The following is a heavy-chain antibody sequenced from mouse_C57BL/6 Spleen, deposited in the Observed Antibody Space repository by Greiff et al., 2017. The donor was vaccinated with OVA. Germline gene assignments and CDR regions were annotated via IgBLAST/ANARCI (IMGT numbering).Heavy chain of an antibody. V-gene: IGHV5-4*01. Sequence: DVKLVESGGGLVKPGGSLKLSCAASGFTFSSYAMSWVRQTPEKRLEWVATISDGGSYTYYPVNVKGRFTISRDNAKNNLYLQMSHLKSEDTAMYYCARDRITTVVATSDYAMDYWGQGTSVTVSS. CDR1: GFTFSSYA. J-gene: IGHJ4*01. CDR2: ISDGGSYT. D-gene: IGHD1-1*01. CDR3: ARDRITTVVATSDYAMDY.